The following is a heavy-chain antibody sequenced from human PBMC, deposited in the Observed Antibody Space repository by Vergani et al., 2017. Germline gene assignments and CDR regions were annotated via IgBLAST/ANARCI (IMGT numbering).Heavy chain of an antibody. Sequence: QLQLQESGPGLVKPSETLSLTCTVSGSSISSNNYYWGWIRQPPGKGLEWIGSIYYSGSTYYKPSLKSRVTISVDTSKNQFSLKLSSVTAADTAVYYCARGRPLRGYSYGYNLGVFDYWGQGTLVTVSS. CDR3: ARGRPLRGYSYGYNLGVFDY. CDR2: IYYSGST. V-gene: IGHV4-39*01. CDR1: GSSISSNNYY. J-gene: IGHJ4*02. D-gene: IGHD5-18*01.